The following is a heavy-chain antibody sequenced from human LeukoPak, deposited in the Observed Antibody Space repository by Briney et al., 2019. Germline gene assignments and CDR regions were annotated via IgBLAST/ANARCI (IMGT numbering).Heavy chain of an antibody. D-gene: IGHD6-19*01. Sequence: YDGSNKYYADSVKGRFTISRDNSKNTLYLQMNSLRAEDTAVYYCAKVLKYGSGWYSFGFDYWGQGTLVTVSS. V-gene: IGHV3-30*18. J-gene: IGHJ4*02. CDR3: AKVLKYGSGWYSFGFDY. CDR2: YDGSNK.